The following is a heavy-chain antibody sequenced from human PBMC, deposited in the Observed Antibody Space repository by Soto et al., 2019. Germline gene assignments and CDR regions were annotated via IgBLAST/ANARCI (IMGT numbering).Heavy chain of an antibody. J-gene: IGHJ4*01. CDR2: IRYDGSNK. CDR3: AKGTLEWLLRGLEP. Sequence: GGSLRLSCAASGFTFSSYAMHWVRQAPGKGLEWVAVIRYDGSNKYYADSVKGRFTISRDNAKNTLYLQMNSLRAEDTALYFCAKGTLEWLLRGLEPWGQGTLVTVTS. V-gene: IGHV3-33*06. D-gene: IGHD3-3*01. CDR1: GFTFSSYA.